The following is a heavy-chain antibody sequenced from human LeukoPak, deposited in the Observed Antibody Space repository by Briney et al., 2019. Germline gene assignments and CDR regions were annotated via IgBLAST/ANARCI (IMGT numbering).Heavy chain of an antibody. V-gene: IGHV1-2*02. CDR1: GYTFTGYY. CDR3: AKSSLAGFFDY. J-gene: IGHJ4*02. CDR2: INPSSGGT. Sequence: GASVKVSCKASGYTFTGYYMHWVRQAPGQGLEWMGWINPSSGGTNYAQKFQGRVTMTRDTSISTAYMELSRLRSDDTAVYYCAKSSLAGFFDYWGQGTLVTVSS. D-gene: IGHD6-19*01.